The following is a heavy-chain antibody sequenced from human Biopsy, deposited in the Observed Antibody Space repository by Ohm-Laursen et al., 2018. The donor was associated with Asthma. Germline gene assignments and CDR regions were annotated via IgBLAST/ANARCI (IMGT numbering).Heavy chain of an antibody. CDR1: GGSVYSYDHH. CDR3: ARAQSYGDIYYGLDV. Sequence: PSQTLSLTCSAFGGSVYSYDHHWSWIRQPPGKGLEWIGFIFYSGSTFYNPSLRSRITISVDTSKRQFSLSLRSVTVADTAVYFCARAQSYGDIYYGLDVWGQGTTVTVSS. D-gene: IGHD2-21*02. CDR2: IFYSGST. V-gene: IGHV4-30-4*01. J-gene: IGHJ6*02.